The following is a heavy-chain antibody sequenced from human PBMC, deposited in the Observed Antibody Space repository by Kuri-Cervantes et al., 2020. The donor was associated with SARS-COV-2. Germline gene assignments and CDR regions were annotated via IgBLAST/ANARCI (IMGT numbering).Heavy chain of an antibody. J-gene: IGHJ4*02. D-gene: IGHD6-13*01. CDR2: SSTYYGDT. CDR3: ARGYGSRSSFDY. Sequence: ASVKVSCKASGYTFTSYGIGWVRQAPGQGLEWMGWSSTYYGDTDYAQSFQDRVTMTTDTSTSTAYMELKSLRSDDTAVYYCARGYGSRSSFDYWGQGTLVPSPQ. CDR1: GYTFTSYG. V-gene: IGHV1-18*01.